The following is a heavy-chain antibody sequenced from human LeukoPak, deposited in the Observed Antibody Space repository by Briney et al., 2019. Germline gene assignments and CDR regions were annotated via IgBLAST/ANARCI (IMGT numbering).Heavy chain of an antibody. Sequence: ASVTVSCKASGYTFTSYGISWVRQAPGQGLEGMGWISAYNGNTNYAQKLQGRVTMTTDTSTSTAYMELRSLRPDDTAVYYCARERRNNYYGSGSYYSYWGQGTLDTVSS. J-gene: IGHJ4*02. CDR3: ARERRNNYYGSGSYYSY. CDR2: ISAYNGNT. D-gene: IGHD3-10*01. V-gene: IGHV1-18*01. CDR1: GYTFTSYG.